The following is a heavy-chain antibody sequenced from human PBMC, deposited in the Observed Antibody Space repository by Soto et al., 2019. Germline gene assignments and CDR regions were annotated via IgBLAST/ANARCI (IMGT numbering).Heavy chain of an antibody. CDR1: GGSISGYY. Sequence: QVQLQESGPGLVKPSETLSLTCTVSGGSISGYYWSWIRQRPGKGLEWIGYMYNTGSTVYNPSFKSRVTISVDTSKNQFSLKLNSVTAADTAVYYCARDLWGYCGTDCYPLDVWGQGTTVTVSS. D-gene: IGHD2-21*02. CDR3: ARDLWGYCGTDCYPLDV. CDR2: MYNTGST. J-gene: IGHJ6*02. V-gene: IGHV4-59*01.